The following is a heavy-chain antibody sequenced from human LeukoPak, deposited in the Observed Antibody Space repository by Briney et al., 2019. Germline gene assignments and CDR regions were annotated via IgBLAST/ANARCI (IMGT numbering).Heavy chain of an antibody. CDR3: ARYHCGSTYCPGVDF. J-gene: IGHJ4*02. Sequence: SETLSLSCTVSGGSISSYYWSWIRQPPGKGLEWIGCIYTSGSTNFNPSLKSRVTISVDTSKNQFSLKLSSVTAADTAVYYCARYHCGSTYCPGVDFYGQGTLVTVSS. CDR1: GGSISSYY. CDR2: IYTSGST. D-gene: IGHD2-2*01. V-gene: IGHV4-4*09.